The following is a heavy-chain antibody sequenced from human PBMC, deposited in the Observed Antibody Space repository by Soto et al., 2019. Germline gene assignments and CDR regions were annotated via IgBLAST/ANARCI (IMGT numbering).Heavy chain of an antibody. J-gene: IGHJ5*02. CDR2: IYHSGST. V-gene: IGHV4-4*02. Sequence: QVQLQESGPGLVKPSGTLSLTCAVSGGSISSSNWWSWVRQPPGKGLEWIGEIYHSGSTNYNPSLNSALSRSVAKSKNQFPMQLSSVTAADTAVYDCASAGPGGYSGYDVDRTHCFVPWGQGTLVTVSS. CDR3: ASAGPGGYSGYDVDRTHCFVP. CDR1: GGSISSSNW. D-gene: IGHD5-12*01.